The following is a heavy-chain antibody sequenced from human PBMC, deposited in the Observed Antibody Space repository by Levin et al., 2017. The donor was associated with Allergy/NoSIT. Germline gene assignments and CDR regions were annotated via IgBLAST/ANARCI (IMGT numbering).Heavy chain of an antibody. J-gene: IGHJ4*02. D-gene: IGHD4-17*01. CDR1: GFTFSSYW. Sequence: GGSLRLSCAASGFTFSSYWMHWVRQAPGKGLVWVSRINSDGSSTSYADSVKGRFTISRDNAKNTLYLQMNSLRAEDTAVYYCAREVADGDYVHYFDYWGQGTLVTVSS. V-gene: IGHV3-74*01. CDR3: AREVADGDYVHYFDY. CDR2: INSDGSST.